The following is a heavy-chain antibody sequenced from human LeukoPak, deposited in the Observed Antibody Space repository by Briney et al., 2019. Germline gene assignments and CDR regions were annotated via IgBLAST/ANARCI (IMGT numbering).Heavy chain of an antibody. CDR3: AGAPRRGIQLWTNGRYYFDY. D-gene: IGHD5-18*01. CDR2: ISYSGTT. V-gene: IGHV4-59*01. CDR1: GGSISSYY. J-gene: IGHJ4*02. Sequence: SETLSLTCTVSGGSISSYYWSWIRQPSGKGLEWIGYISYSGTTNYNPSLKSRVTISVDTSKNQFSLKLSSVTAADTAVYYFAGAPRRGIQLWTNGRYYFDYWGQGTLVTVSS.